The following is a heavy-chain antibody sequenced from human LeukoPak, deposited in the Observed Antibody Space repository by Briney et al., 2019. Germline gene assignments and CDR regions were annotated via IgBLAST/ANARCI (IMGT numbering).Heavy chain of an antibody. CDR1: GGSISSYY. V-gene: IGHV4-59*08. Sequence: SETLSLTCTVSGGSISSYYWSCIRQPPGKGLEWIGYIYYSGSTNYNPSLKSRVTISVDTSKNQFSLKLSSVTAADTAVYYCARHGGSGRQLWLQDWGQGTLVTVSS. J-gene: IGHJ4*02. CDR2: IYYSGST. D-gene: IGHD5-18*01. CDR3: ARHGGSGRQLWLQD.